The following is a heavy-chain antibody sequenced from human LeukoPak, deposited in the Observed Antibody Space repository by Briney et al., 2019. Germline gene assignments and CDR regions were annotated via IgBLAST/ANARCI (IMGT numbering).Heavy chain of an antibody. V-gene: IGHV4-39*07. CDR1: GGSISTSRHF. CDR3: DV. CDR2: IYYSGTT. Sequence: SETLSLTCTVSGGSISTSRHFWAWIRQPPGKGLEWIATIYYSGTTHYNPSLKSRVTMSIDTSKNQFSLKVTSVTAADTAIYGMDVWGQGTTVTVSS. J-gene: IGHJ6*02.